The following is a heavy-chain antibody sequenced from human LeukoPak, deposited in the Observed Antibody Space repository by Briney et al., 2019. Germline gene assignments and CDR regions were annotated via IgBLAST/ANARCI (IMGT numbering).Heavy chain of an antibody. Sequence: GGSLRLSCAASGFTFSGYGMHWVRQAPGKGLEWVAVISFDGSNKNYADSVKGRFTISRDNSKNTLYLQMNSLRAEDTALYYCARDFRTNYYYYMDVWGKGTTVTVSS. J-gene: IGHJ6*03. CDR2: ISFDGSNK. CDR3: ARDFRTNYYYYMDV. D-gene: IGHD1-14*01. CDR1: GFTFSGYG. V-gene: IGHV3-30*03.